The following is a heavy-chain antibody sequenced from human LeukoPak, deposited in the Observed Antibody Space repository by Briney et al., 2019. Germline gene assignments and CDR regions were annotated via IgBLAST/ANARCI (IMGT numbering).Heavy chain of an antibody. CDR2: ISTSSIYI. CDR3: ARGRQNSGSYSDAFDI. J-gene: IGHJ3*02. D-gene: IGHD1-26*01. Sequence: PGGSLRLSCAASGFTLSSYAMNWVRQAPGKGLEWVSSISTSSIYIYYADSVKGRFIISRDNAKTSLYLQMNSLRAEDTAVYYCARGRQNSGSYSDAFDIWGQGTMVTVSS. V-gene: IGHV3-21*01. CDR1: GFTLSSYA.